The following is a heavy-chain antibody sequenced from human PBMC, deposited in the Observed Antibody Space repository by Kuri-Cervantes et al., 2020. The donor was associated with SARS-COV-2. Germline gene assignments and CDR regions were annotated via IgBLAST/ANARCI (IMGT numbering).Heavy chain of an antibody. CDR3: ARRSRGARWFDP. D-gene: IGHD3-16*01. CDR2: FDPEDGET. J-gene: IGHJ5*02. Sequence: ASVKVSCKVSGYTLTELSMHWVRQAPGKGLEWMGGFDPEDGETIYAQKFQGRVTMTEDTSTDTAYMELSSLRSDDTAVYYCARRSRGARWFDPWGQGTLVTVSS. V-gene: IGHV1-24*01. CDR1: GYTLTELS.